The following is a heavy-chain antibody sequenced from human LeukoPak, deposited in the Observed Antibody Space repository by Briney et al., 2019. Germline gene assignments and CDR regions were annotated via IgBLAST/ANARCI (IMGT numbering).Heavy chain of an antibody. V-gene: IGHV3-7*05. CDR3: ARVRLGASPFFDY. Sequence: PGGSLRLSCVASGFTFSTYWMSWVRQAPGKGLEWVASIKQDGSEKYYVDSVKGRFTISRDNAKNSLYLQMNSLRAEDTAVYYCARVRLGASPFFDYWGQGTLVTVSS. J-gene: IGHJ4*02. CDR2: IKQDGSEK. CDR1: GFTFSTYW. D-gene: IGHD3-16*01.